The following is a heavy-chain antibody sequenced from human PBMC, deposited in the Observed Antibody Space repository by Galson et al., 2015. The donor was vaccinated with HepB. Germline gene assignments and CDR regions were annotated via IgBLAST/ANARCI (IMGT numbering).Heavy chain of an antibody. V-gene: IGHV1-18*01. J-gene: IGHJ6*02. CDR2: VSAYNLNT. D-gene: IGHD3-3*01. Sequence: SVKVSCKASGYTFTNYGISWVRQAPGQGLEWLGWVSAYNLNTKYAQNLQGRVTMTTDTSTSTAYMELRSLRSDDTAVYYCARDRYDFWSGYYLDVWGQGTTVTVSS. CDR1: GYTFTNYG. CDR3: ARDRYDFWSGYYLDV.